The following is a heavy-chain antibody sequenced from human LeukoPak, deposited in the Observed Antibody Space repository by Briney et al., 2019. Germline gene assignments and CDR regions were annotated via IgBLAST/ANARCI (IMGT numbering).Heavy chain of an antibody. CDR3: AYGYYFDY. CDR1: GGSISSYY. J-gene: IGHJ4*02. Sequence: SETLSPTCTVSGGSISSYYWSWIRQPPGKGLEWIGYIYYSGSTNYNPSLKSRVTISVDTSKNQFSLKLSSVTAADTAVYYCAYGYYFDYWGQGTLVAVSS. V-gene: IGHV4-59*01. D-gene: IGHD4-17*01. CDR2: IYYSGST.